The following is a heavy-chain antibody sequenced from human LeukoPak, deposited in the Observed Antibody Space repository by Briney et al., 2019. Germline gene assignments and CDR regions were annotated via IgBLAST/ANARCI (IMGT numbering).Heavy chain of an antibody. J-gene: IGHJ5*02. V-gene: IGHV3-53*01. Sequence: ETLSLTCTVSGGSISSYYWSWVRQAPGKGLEWVSAIHSSGGTYYADSVKGRFTISRDTSKNTLYLQINSLRVEDTAVYYCIVFGDSNHWGQGTLVTVSS. D-gene: IGHD4-17*01. CDR3: IVFGDSNH. CDR1: GGSISSYY. CDR2: IHSSGGT.